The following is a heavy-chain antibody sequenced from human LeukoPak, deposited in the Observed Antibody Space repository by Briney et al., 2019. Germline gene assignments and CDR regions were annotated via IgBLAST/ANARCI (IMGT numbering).Heavy chain of an antibody. V-gene: IGHV3-23*01. CDR1: GFTFSSYA. D-gene: IGHD3-16*02. CDR3: AREGHYDYVWGSYQLYDY. Sequence: GGSLRLSCAASGFTFSSYAMSWVRQAPGKGLEWVSAISGSGSSTYYADSVKGRFTISRDNSKNTLYLQMNSLRAEDTAVYYCAREGHYDYVWGSYQLYDYWGQGTLVTVSS. J-gene: IGHJ4*02. CDR2: ISGSGSST.